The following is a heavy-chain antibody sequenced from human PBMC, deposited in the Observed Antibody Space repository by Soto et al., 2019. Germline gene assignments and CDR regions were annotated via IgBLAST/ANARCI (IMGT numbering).Heavy chain of an antibody. CDR2: ISGSGGST. D-gene: IGHD5-12*01. J-gene: IGHJ6*02. Sequence: GGSLRLSCAASGFTFSSYAMSWVRQVPGKGLEWVSAISGSGGSTYYADSVKGRFTISRDNSKNTLYLQMNSLKAEDTSVYYCAAPLNGVANPYCYYYGMDVWGQGTTVTVSS. CDR3: AAPLNGVANPYCYYYGMDV. V-gene: IGHV3-23*01. CDR1: GFTFSSYA.